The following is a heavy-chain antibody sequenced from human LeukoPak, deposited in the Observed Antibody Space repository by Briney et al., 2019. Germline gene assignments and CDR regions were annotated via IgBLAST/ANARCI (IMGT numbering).Heavy chain of an antibody. CDR1: GYTFTGYY. CDR2: INPNSGGT. D-gene: IGHD6-19*01. V-gene: IGHV1-2*04. Sequence: ASVKVSCKASGYTFTGYYMHWVRQAPGQGLEWMGWINPNSGGTNYAQKFQGWVTMTRDTSISTAYMELSRLRSDDTAVYYCARSGPYSSGGDPFDYWGQGTLVTGSS. CDR3: ARSGPYSSGGDPFDY. J-gene: IGHJ4*02.